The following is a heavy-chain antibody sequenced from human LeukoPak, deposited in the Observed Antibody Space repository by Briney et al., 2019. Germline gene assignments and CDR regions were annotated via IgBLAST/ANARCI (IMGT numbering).Heavy chain of an antibody. CDR2: IDNDGRGT. Sequence: GGSLRLSCAASGFTFSSYWMPWVRHAPGKGLVWVSRIDNDGRGTSYADSVKGRFTISRDNAKNRLYLQMNSLRAEDTAVYYCASLNYGPDYWGQGTLVTASS. J-gene: IGHJ4*02. CDR3: ASLNYGPDY. CDR1: GFTFSSYW. D-gene: IGHD3-16*01. V-gene: IGHV3-74*01.